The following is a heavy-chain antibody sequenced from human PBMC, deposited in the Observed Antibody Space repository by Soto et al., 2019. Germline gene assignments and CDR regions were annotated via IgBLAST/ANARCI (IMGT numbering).Heavy chain of an antibody. Sequence: QVQLVQSGAEVKKPGASVQVSCKASGYTFTSYDVNRVRQATGQGREWMGWMNPNSGNTGYAEKFQVRVTMTRNISINRADMGLSSLGSGETAVYYCARVRIGVAGPVDYWGQGTLVPVSS. V-gene: IGHV1-8*01. D-gene: IGHD6-19*01. CDR1: GYTFTSYD. J-gene: IGHJ4*02. CDR3: ARVRIGVAGPVDY. CDR2: MNPNSGNT.